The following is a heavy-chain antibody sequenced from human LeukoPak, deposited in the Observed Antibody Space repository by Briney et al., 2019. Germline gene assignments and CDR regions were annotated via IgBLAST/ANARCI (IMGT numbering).Heavy chain of an antibody. CDR1: GFTFSSYE. V-gene: IGHV3-48*03. Sequence: GGSLRLSCVASGFTFSSYEMNWVRQAPGKGLEWVSYISRSGSTIYHADSVKGRFTLSRDNAKKSLYLEMKSLRAEDTAVYYCARERETTVTYDAFDIWGLGTMATVSS. CDR3: ARERETTVTYDAFDI. CDR2: ISRSGSTI. D-gene: IGHD4-17*01. J-gene: IGHJ3*02.